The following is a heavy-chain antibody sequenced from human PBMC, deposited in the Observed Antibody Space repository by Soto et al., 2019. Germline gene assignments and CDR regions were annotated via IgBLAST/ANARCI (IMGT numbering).Heavy chain of an antibody. J-gene: IGHJ4*02. CDR3: AKDVGLVYSSFYYFAY. CDR2: ISGSGGST. CDR1: GFTFSSYA. Sequence: GGSLRLSCAASGFTFSSYAMSWVRQAPGKGLEWVSAISGSGGSTYYADSVKGRFTISRDNSKNTLYPQMNSLRAEDTAVYYCAKDVGLVYSSFYYFAYWGQGTLVTVSS. V-gene: IGHV3-23*01. D-gene: IGHD6-6*01.